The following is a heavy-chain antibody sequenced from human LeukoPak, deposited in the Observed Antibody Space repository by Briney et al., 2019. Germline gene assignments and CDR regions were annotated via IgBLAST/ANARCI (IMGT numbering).Heavy chain of an antibody. CDR1: GFTFSSYG. V-gene: IGHV3-33*01. J-gene: IGHJ4*02. CDR3: ARDLSDYGDYPGY. CDR2: IWYDGSNK. Sequence: GGSLRLSCAASGFTFSSYGMHWVRQAPGKGLEWVAVIWYDGSNKYYADSVKGRFTISRDSSKNTLYLQMNSLRAEDTAVYYCARDLSDYGDYPGYWGQGTLVTVSS. D-gene: IGHD4-17*01.